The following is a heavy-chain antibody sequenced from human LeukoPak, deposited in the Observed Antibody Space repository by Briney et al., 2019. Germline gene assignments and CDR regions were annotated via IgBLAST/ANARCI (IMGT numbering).Heavy chain of an antibody. D-gene: IGHD1-26*01. CDR1: GFTFSSYW. CDR2: MNQDGSER. J-gene: IGHJ4*02. V-gene: IGHV3-7*01. Sequence: GGSLGLSCAASGFTFSSYWMTWVRQAPGKGLEWVASMNQDGSERYYVDSSRGRFTISRDNAKNSLSLQMNSLRAEDTAEYYCARDPERGSYFDYWGQGTPVTVSS. CDR3: ARDPERGSYFDY.